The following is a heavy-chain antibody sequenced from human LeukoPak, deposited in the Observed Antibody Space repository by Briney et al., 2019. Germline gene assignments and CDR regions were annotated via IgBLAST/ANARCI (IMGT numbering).Heavy chain of an antibody. V-gene: IGHV3-23*01. J-gene: IGHJ4*02. Sequence: GGSLRLSCVASGFTFSDHAMNWVRQAPGKGLEWVSTFKTNSGQVYYAESVRGRFTISRVNSKNTVYLEMSSLRAEDTALYFCARSVPDYTRFDYWGQGALVTVSS. CDR2: FKTNSGQV. CDR3: ARSVPDYTRFDY. CDR1: GFTFSDHA. D-gene: IGHD4-11*01.